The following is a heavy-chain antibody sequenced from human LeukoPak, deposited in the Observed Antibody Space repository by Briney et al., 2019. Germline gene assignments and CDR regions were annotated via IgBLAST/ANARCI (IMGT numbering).Heavy chain of an antibody. D-gene: IGHD3-3*01. CDR3: ARDRNNYDFWSGYYGIGGYFDY. CDR1: GGTFSSYA. Sequence: ASVKVSCKASGGTFSSYAISWVRQAPGQGLEWMGWINPNSGGTNYAQKFQGRVTMTRDTSISTAYMELSRLRSDDTAVYYCARDRNNYDFWSGYYGIGGYFDYWGQGTLVTVSS. CDR2: INPNSGGT. V-gene: IGHV1-2*02. J-gene: IGHJ4*02.